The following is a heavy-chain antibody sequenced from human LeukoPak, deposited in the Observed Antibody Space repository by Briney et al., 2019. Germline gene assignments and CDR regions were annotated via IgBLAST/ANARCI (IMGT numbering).Heavy chain of an antibody. CDR1: GFTFSKYW. J-gene: IGHJ4*02. V-gene: IGHV3-74*01. Sequence: PGRSLRLSCAASGFTFSKYWMLCVRQAPGKGLESVSRINTDGTVTTYTDSVKGRFTVSRDNADNTMFLQMNSVRDEDTAVYYCATKQWLAPPPDSWGQGTPVTVSS. CDR2: INTDGTVT. D-gene: IGHD6-19*01. CDR3: ATKQWLAPPPDS.